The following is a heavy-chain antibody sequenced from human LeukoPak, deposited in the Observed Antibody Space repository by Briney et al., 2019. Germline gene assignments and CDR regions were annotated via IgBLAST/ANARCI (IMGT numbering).Heavy chain of an antibody. CDR1: GYTLTELS. V-gene: IGHV1-24*01. Sequence: ASVKVSCKVSGYTLTELSMHWVRQAPGKGLEWMGGFDPEDGETIYAQKFQGRVTMTEDTSTDTACMELSSLRSEDTAVYYCATLGGGGYSYGYGLAFYGMDVWGQGTTVTVSS. J-gene: IGHJ6*02. D-gene: IGHD5-18*01. CDR3: ATLGGGGYSYGYGLAFYGMDV. CDR2: FDPEDGET.